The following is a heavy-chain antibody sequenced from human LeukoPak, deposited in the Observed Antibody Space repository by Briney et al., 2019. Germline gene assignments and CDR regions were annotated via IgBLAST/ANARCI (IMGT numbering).Heavy chain of an antibody. CDR2: IGTAGDT. J-gene: IGHJ3*02. D-gene: IGHD2-15*01. Sequence: GGSLRLSCAASGFTFSSYDMHWVRHATGKGLEWVSAIGTAGDTYYPGSVKGRFTISRENAKNSLYLQMNSLRAGDTAVYYCARSRSGHNAFDIWGQGTMVTVSS. CDR3: ARSRSGHNAFDI. V-gene: IGHV3-13*01. CDR1: GFTFSSYD.